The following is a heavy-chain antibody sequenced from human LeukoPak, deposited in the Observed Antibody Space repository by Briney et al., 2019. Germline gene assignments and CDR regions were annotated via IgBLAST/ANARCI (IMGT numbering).Heavy chain of an antibody. D-gene: IGHD3-3*02. Sequence: SETLSLTCAVYVGSLSGYYWSCVRDPPGKGREWIGEFNHSGNTIYNTSLKSRVTISVDTSKNQFTLKLSSVTAADTAVYYCARATSSLLATYCFDYWGQGTLVTVSS. V-gene: IGHV4-34*01. J-gene: IGHJ4*02. CDR1: VGSLSGYY. CDR2: FNHSGNT. CDR3: ARATSSLLATYCFDY.